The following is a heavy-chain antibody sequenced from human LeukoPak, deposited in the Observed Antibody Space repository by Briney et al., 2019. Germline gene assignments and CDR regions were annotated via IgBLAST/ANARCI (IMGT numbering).Heavy chain of an antibody. Sequence: TSETLSLTCTVSGGSISGYHWSWVRQPPGKELEWMAYIYYSGSANYNPSLRSRLTISVDTSKNHFSLNLTSVSAADTAVYYCASSLRLEWLPMDVWGKGTTVTVSS. CDR1: GGSISGYH. D-gene: IGHD3-3*01. CDR2: IYYSGSA. CDR3: ASSLRLEWLPMDV. J-gene: IGHJ6*03. V-gene: IGHV4-59*08.